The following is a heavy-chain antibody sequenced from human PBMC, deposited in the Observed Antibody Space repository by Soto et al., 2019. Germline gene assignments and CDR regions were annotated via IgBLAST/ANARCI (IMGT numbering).Heavy chain of an antibody. D-gene: IGHD3-10*01. CDR2: MNPNSGNT. V-gene: IGHV1-8*01. J-gene: IGHJ6*02. Sequence: QVQLVQSGAEVKKPGASVKVSCKASGYTVTSYDINWVRQATGQGLEWMGWMNPNSGNTGYAQKFQGRVTMTRNTSISTAYMELSSLRSEDTAVYYCARRVMVWFGELAYYYYGMDVWGQGTTVTVSS. CDR1: GYTVTSYD. CDR3: ARRVMVWFGELAYYYYGMDV.